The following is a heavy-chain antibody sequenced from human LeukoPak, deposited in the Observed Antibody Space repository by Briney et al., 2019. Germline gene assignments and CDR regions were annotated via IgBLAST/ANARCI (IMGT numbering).Heavy chain of an antibody. D-gene: IGHD6-19*01. CDR1: GFTFSGSA. CDR3: TREFHSSGWYLTFAY. V-gene: IGHV3-73*01. Sequence: QPGGSLRLSCAASGFTFSGSAMHWVRQASGKGLEWVGRIRSKANSYATAYAASVMGRFTISRDDSKNTAYLEMNSLKTEDTAVYYCTREFHSSGWYLTFAYWGQGSQVTVSS. CDR2: IRSKANSYAT. J-gene: IGHJ4*02.